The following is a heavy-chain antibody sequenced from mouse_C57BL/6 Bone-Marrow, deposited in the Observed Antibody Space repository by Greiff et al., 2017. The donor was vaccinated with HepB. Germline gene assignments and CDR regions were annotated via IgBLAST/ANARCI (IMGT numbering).Heavy chain of an antibody. CDR1: GYTFTSYG. Sequence: VQLQQSGAELARPGASVKLSCKASGYTFTSYGISWVKQRTGQGLEWIGEIYPRSGNTYYNEKFKGKATLTADKSSSTAYMELRSLTSEDSAVYFCARCGYYPYWYFDVWGTGTTVTVSS. CDR3: ARCGYYPYWYFDV. V-gene: IGHV1-81*01. J-gene: IGHJ1*03. CDR2: IYPRSGNT. D-gene: IGHD2-3*01.